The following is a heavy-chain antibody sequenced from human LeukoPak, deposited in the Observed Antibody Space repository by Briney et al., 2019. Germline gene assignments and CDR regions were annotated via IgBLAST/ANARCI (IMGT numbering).Heavy chain of an antibody. V-gene: IGHV3-30*18. D-gene: IGHD6-19*01. J-gene: IGHJ4*02. CDR1: GFTFSSNG. CDR2: ISSDGSNK. Sequence: GRSLRLSCAASGFTFSSNGMHWVRQAPGKGLEWVAVISSDGSNKYYADSVKGRFTISRDSSKNTLYLQMNSLRAEDTAVYYCAKDSRGWYSRLNHCNDYWGQGTLVTVSS. CDR3: AKDSRGWYSRLNHCNDY.